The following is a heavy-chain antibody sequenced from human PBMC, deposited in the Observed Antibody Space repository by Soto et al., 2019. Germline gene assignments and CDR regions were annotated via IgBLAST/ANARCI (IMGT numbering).Heavy chain of an antibody. D-gene: IGHD2-2*01. J-gene: IGHJ4*02. Sequence: ASVKVSCKASGYSFPHFFLHWVRQAPGQGLEWAGWINAMSGETNYAQKYRGRVTLTRVTSISTAYMELNRLRSDDTAIYYCTRDQSTFEGNNHYRAFDHWGQGTLVTVSS. CDR2: INAMSGET. CDR3: TRDQSTFEGNNHYRAFDH. V-gene: IGHV1-2*02. CDR1: GYSFPHFF.